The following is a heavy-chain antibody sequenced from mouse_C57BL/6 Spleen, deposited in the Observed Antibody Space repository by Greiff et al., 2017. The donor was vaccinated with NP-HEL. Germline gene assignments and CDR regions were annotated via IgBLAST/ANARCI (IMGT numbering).Heavy chain of an antibody. D-gene: IGHD2-5*01. Sequence: QVQLQQSGAELARPGASVKLSCKASGYTFTSYGISWVKQRTGQGLEWIGEIYPRSGNTYYNEKFKGKATLTADKSSSTAYMELRSLTSEDSAVYFCARGLDSNYGYFDVWGTGTTVTVSS. CDR1: GYTFTSYG. J-gene: IGHJ1*03. CDR2: IYPRSGNT. V-gene: IGHV1-81*01. CDR3: ARGLDSNYGYFDV.